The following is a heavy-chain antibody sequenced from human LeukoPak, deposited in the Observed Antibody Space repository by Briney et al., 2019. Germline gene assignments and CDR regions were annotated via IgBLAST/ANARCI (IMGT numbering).Heavy chain of an antibody. J-gene: IGHJ4*02. CDR2: INPNSGGT. D-gene: IGHD3-10*01. V-gene: IGHV1-2*02. CDR3: ARDYELGTPGSAYEFFDY. Sequence: GASVKVSCKASGYTFTDHFMHWVRHAPGQGLEWMGWINPNSGGTSYAQKFKGGGTMTRDRSINTVYMELSRLGSDDTAVYYCARDYELGTPGSAYEFFDYWGQGTLVTVSS. CDR1: GYTFTDHF.